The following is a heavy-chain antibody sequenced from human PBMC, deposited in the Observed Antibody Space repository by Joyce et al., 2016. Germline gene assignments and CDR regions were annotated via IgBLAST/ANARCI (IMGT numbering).Heavy chain of an antibody. CDR1: GYTFTDYY. J-gene: IGHJ6*03. CDR2: VDPEDGET. V-gene: IGHV1-69-2*01. Sequence: EVQLVQSGAEVKKPGATVKISCKVSGYTFTDYYMHWVQRAPGKGLEWMGLVDPEDGETLYAEKFQGRVTITAGTATDTAYRELSSLRSEDTAVYYCATVDYYYGSGTPRDYYYYMDVWGKGTTVTVSS. D-gene: IGHD3-10*01. CDR3: ATVDYYYGSGTPRDYYYYMDV.